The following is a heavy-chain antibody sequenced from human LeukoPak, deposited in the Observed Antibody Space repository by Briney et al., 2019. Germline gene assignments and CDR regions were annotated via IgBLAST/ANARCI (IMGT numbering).Heavy chain of an antibody. Sequence: GGSLRLSCAASGFTFNNAWMNWVRQAPGKGLEWVGRIKSKTDGGTTDYAASVKGRFTISTGDSKKTLYMQMNSLKTEDTAVYYCTGRNFDYWGQGTLVTVSS. V-gene: IGHV3-15*01. CDR3: TGRNFDY. J-gene: IGHJ4*02. CDR1: GFTFNNAW. CDR2: IKSKTDGGTT.